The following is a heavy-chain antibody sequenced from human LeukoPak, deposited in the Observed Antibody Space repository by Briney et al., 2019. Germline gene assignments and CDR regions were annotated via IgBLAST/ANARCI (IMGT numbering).Heavy chain of an antibody. D-gene: IGHD2-2*01. J-gene: IGHJ3*02. V-gene: IGHV4-61*02. CDR3: ARLPVVPAATGAFDI. CDR1: GGSISSGSYC. Sequence: PSETLSLTCTVSGGSISSGSYCWSWIRQPAGKGLEWIGRIYTSGSTNYNPSLKSRVTISVDTSKNQFSLKLSSVTAADTAVYYCARLPVVPAATGAFDIWGQGTMVTVSS. CDR2: IYTSGST.